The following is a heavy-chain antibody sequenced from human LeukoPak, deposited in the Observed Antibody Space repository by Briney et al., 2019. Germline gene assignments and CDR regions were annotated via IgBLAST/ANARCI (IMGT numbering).Heavy chain of an antibody. CDR2: IYYSGST. J-gene: IGHJ4*02. Sequence: SETLSLTCIVSGGSISSSSYYWGWIRQPPGKGREWIESIYYSGSTYYNPSLKSRVTISVDTSKNQFSLKLSSVTAADTAVYYCASFTSGEGYDSSGYYYFDYWGQGTLVTVSS. V-gene: IGHV4-39*01. CDR1: GGSISSSSYY. D-gene: IGHD3-22*01. CDR3: ASFTSGEGYDSSGYYYFDY.